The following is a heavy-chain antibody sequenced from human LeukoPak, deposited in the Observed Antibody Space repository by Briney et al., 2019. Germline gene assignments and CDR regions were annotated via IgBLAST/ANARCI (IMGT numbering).Heavy chain of an antibody. CDR3: ARAVYCTNGVCYGPLDY. D-gene: IGHD2-8*01. CDR2: ISAYNGNT. J-gene: IGHJ4*02. CDR1: GCTFTSYG. V-gene: IGHV1-18*01. Sequence: ASVKVSCKASGCTFTSYGISWVRQAPGQGLEWMGWISAYNGNTNYAQKLQGRVTMTTDTSTSTAYMELRSLRSDDTAVYYCARAVYCTNGVCYGPLDYWGQGTLVTVSS.